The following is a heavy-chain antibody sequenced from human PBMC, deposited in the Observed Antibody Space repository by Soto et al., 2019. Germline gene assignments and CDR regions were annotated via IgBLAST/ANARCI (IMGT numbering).Heavy chain of an antibody. V-gene: IGHV4-59*01. Sequence: SETLSLTCTVTGGSISSYYWSWIRQPPGKGLEWIGYIYYSGSTNYNPSLKSRVTISVDTSKNQFSLKLSSVTAADTAVYYCARGGPSIAARRAYWFDPWGQGTLVTVS. D-gene: IGHD6-6*01. CDR3: ARGGPSIAARRAYWFDP. CDR1: GGSISSYY. J-gene: IGHJ5*02. CDR2: IYYSGST.